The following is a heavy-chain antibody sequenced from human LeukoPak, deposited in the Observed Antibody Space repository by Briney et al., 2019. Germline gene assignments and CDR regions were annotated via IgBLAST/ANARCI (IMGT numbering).Heavy chain of an antibody. V-gene: IGHV4-38-2*02. D-gene: IGHD3-10*01. CDR2: IHHSGST. CDR3: ASRYASGRSLNWFDP. Sequence: SETLSLTCTVSGYSISSGYYWGWIRQPPGKGLEWIGNIHHSGSTYYNPSLKSRVTISVDTSKNQVSPNVSSVTAADTAVYYCASRYASGRSLNWFDPWGQGTLVTVSS. CDR1: GYSISSGYY. J-gene: IGHJ5*02.